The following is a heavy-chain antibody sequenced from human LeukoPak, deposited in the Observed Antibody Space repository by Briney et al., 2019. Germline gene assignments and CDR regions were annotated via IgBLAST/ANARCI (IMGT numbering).Heavy chain of an antibody. CDR1: GFTFSSYG. Sequence: GGSLRLSCAASGFTFSSYGMHWVRQAPGKGLEWVAFIRYDGSNKYYADSVKGRFTISRDNSKNTLYLQMNSLRAEDTAVYYCAKEPRTYRSSWYSFAYWGKGTLSPSPQ. CDR3: AKEPRTYRSSWYSFAY. CDR2: IRYDGSNK. V-gene: IGHV3-30*02. D-gene: IGHD6-13*01. J-gene: IGHJ4*02.